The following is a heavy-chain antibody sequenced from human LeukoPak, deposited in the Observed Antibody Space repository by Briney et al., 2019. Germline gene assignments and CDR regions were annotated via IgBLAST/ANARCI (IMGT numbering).Heavy chain of an antibody. J-gene: IGHJ4*02. V-gene: IGHV3-11*03. Sequence: PGGSLRLSCAASGFTFSDYYMSWIRQAPGKGLEWISYISSSGTYTNYADSVKGRFTISRDNAKSSLYLQMNSLRAEDTAVYYCATYCGSASCYARGGGYWGQGTLVTVSS. CDR1: GFTFSDYY. D-gene: IGHD2-2*01. CDR3: ATYCGSASCYARGGGY. CDR2: ISSSGTYT.